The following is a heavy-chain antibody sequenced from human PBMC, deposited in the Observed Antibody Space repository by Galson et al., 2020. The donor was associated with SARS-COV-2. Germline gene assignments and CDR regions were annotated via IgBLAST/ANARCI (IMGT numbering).Heavy chain of an antibody. Sequence: SDTQSLTCPVAAGSNSRGGYYWRWFRRHPDQGPEWIGYVYYSGSTYYNPSLKSRVTISVDTSKNQFSLKLSSVTAADTAVYYCARRSVTMVRGVPFDYWGQGTLVTVSS. CDR1: AGSNSRGGYY. CDR3: ARRSVTMVRGVPFDY. V-gene: IGHV4-31*03. D-gene: IGHD3-10*01. J-gene: IGHJ4*02. CDR2: VYYSGST.